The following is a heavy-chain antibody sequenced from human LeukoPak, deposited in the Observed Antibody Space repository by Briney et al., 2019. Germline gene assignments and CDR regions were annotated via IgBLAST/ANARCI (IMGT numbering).Heavy chain of an antibody. CDR1: GYTFTSYG. V-gene: IGHV1-18*01. J-gene: IGHJ5*02. CDR2: ISAYNGNT. Sequence: GASVKVSCKASGYTFTSYGISWVRQAPGQGLERMGWISAYNGNTNYAQKLQGRVTMTTDTSTSTAYMELRSLRSDDTAVYYCARVAYYYDSSGYHGRNWFDPWGQGTLVTVSS. CDR3: ARVAYYYDSSGYHGRNWFDP. D-gene: IGHD3-22*01.